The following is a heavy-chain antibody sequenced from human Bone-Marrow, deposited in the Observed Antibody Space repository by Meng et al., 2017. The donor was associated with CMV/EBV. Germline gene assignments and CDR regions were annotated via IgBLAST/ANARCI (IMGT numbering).Heavy chain of an antibody. V-gene: IGHV3-7*01. CDR1: GFTFISYS. Sequence: GESLKISCAASGFTFISYSMTWVRQTPGKGLEWVASIKKDGSEKYYVDSVKGRFAISRDNAETLLYLQMSSLRAEDTAIYYCARVLRVPASTKMLLDYWGQGTLVTVSS. CDR3: ARVLRVPASTKMLLDY. D-gene: IGHD2-2*01. CDR2: IKKDGSEK. J-gene: IGHJ4*02.